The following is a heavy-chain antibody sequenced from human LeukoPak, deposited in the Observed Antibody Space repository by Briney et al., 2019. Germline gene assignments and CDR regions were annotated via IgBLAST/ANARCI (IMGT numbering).Heavy chain of an antibody. CDR2: IYHSGST. V-gene: IGHV4-38-2*01. J-gene: IGHJ1*01. Sequence: SETLSLTCAVSGDSISSGYYWGWIRQPPGKGLEWIGSIYHSGSTYYNPSLKSRVTISVDTSKNQFSLKLSSVTAADTAVYYCARQGQHWGQGTLVTVSS. CDR3: ARQGQH. CDR1: GDSISSGYY.